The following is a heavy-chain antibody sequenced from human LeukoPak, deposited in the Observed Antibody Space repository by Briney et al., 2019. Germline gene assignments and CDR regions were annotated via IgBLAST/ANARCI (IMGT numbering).Heavy chain of an antibody. V-gene: IGHV4-59*12. Sequence: SETLSLTCTVSGGSISSYYWSWIRQPPGKGLEWIGYIFFSGSTNYNPSLKSRVTISVDTSKNQFSLKLSSVTAADTAVYYCARDQIGYSYGYDDYYYGMDVWGQGTTVTVSS. D-gene: IGHD5-18*01. CDR2: IFFSGST. J-gene: IGHJ6*02. CDR1: GGSISSYY. CDR3: ARDQIGYSYGYDDYYYGMDV.